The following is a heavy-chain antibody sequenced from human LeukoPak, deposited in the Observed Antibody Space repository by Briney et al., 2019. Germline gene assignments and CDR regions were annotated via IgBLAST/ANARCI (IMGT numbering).Heavy chain of an antibody. D-gene: IGHD2-8*01. CDR1: GFTFSSYA. CDR3: AKDTSIGKYCTNGVCSPFDY. V-gene: IGHV3-23*01. Sequence: GGSLTLSCAGSGFTFSSYAMSWVRQAPGQGLEWVSVISDSGDYTSYADSVRGRFTISRDNSGNTLYPQMISLRPEDTAVYYCAKDTSIGKYCTNGVCSPFDYWGQGTLVTVSS. CDR2: ISDSGDYT. J-gene: IGHJ4*02.